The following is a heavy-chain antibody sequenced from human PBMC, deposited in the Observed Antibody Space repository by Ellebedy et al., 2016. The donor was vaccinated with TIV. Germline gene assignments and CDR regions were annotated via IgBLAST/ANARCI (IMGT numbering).Heavy chain of an antibody. CDR3: AKETASGWSYYFDY. CDR1: GFTFSSYA. CDR2: ISGSGGST. Sequence: GESLKISCAASGFTFSSYAMRWVRQAPGKGLEWVSGISGSGGSTYYADSVKGRFTISRDNSKNTLYLQMNSLRAEDTAVYYCAKETASGWSYYFDYWGQGTLVTVSP. J-gene: IGHJ4*02. V-gene: IGHV3-23*01. D-gene: IGHD6-19*01.